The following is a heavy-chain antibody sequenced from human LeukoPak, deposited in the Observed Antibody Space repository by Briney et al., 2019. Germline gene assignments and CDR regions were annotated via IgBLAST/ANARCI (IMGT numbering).Heavy chain of an antibody. CDR2: ISSSGSTI. CDR1: GFTFSSYA. V-gene: IGHV3-48*04. D-gene: IGHD4-23*01. CDR3: ARGPDYGGTSGAFDI. J-gene: IGHJ3*02. Sequence: GGSLRLSCAASGFTFSSYAMSWVRQAPGKGLEWVSYISSSGSTIYYADSVKGRFTISRDNAKNSLYLQMNSLRAEDTAVYYCARGPDYGGTSGAFDIWGQGTMVTVSS.